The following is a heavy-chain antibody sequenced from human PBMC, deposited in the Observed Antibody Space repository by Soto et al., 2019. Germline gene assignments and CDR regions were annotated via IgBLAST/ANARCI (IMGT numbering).Heavy chain of an antibody. Sequence: EVQLLESRGGLVQPGGSVRLSCAASGFTFNNNAMSWVRQAPGKGLEWVSAISGGGYTYYTDSVRGRFTISRDNSKDTLYLQMNCLTADDTAVYYCAKESVYGDSDYWGQGALVTVSS. J-gene: IGHJ4*02. CDR1: GFTFNNNA. CDR2: ISGGGYT. D-gene: IGHD4-17*01. CDR3: AKESVYGDSDY. V-gene: IGHV3-23*01.